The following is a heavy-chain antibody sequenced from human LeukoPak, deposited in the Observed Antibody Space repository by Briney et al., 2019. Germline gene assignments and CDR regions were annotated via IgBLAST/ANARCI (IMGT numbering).Heavy chain of an antibody. D-gene: IGHD3-10*01. V-gene: IGHV4-59*06. CDR3: ARTRLWFGELFDAFDI. Sequence: SETLSLTCTVSGGSISSYYWSWIRQPPGKGLEWIGYIYYSGSTYYNPSLKSRVTISVDTSKNQFSLKLSSVTAADTAVYYCARTRLWFGELFDAFDIWGQGTMVTVSS. CDR2: IYYSGST. CDR1: GGSISSYY. J-gene: IGHJ3*02.